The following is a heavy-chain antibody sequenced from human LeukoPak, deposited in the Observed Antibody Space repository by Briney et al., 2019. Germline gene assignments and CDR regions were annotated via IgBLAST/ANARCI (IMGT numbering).Heavy chain of an antibody. CDR3: AREEGPGYCSSTSCFPWRFDY. CDR1: GGSISSSSYY. Sequence: PSQTLSLTCTVSGGSISSSSYYWGWIRQPPGKGLEWIGSIYYSGSTYYNPSLKSRVTISVDTSKNQFSLKLSSVTAADTAVYYCAREEGPGYCSSTSCFPWRFDYWGQGTLVTVSS. V-gene: IGHV4-39*07. D-gene: IGHD2-2*01. J-gene: IGHJ4*02. CDR2: IYYSGST.